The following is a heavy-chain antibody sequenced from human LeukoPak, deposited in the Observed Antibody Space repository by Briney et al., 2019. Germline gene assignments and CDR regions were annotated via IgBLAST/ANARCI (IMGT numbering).Heavy chain of an antibody. D-gene: IGHD3-10*01. J-gene: IGHJ5*02. V-gene: IGHV4-34*01. CDR3: ARQMVRGVIRVYNWFDP. CDR2: INHSGST. CDR1: GGSFSGYY. Sequence: SETLSLTCAVYGGSFSGYYWSWIRQPPGKGLEWIGEINHSGSTNYNPSLKSRVTISVDTSKNQFSLKLSSVTAADTDVYYCARQMVRGVIRVYNWFDPWGQGTLVTVSS.